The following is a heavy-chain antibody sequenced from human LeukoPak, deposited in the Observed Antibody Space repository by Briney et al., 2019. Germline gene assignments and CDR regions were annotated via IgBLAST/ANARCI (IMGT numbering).Heavy chain of an antibody. V-gene: IGHV3-21*01. CDR2: ISSSSSYI. J-gene: IGHJ4*02. Sequence: GGSLRLSCAASGFTFSSYSVNWVCQAPGKGLEWVSSISSSSSYIYYADSVKGRFTISRDNAKNSLYLQMNSLRDEDTAVYYCARDMDSYGYFDYWGQGTLVTVSS. CDR3: ARDMDSYGYFDY. D-gene: IGHD5-18*01. CDR1: GFTFSSYS.